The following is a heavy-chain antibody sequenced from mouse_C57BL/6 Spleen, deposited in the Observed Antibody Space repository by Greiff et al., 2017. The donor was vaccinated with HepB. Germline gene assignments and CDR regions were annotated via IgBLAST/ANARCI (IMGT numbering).Heavy chain of an antibody. V-gene: IGHV1-7*01. CDR3: APIYDGYLYYFDY. CDR2: INPSSGYT. CDR1: GYTFTSYW. D-gene: IGHD2-3*01. Sequence: QVQLQQSGAELAKPGASVKLSCKASGYTFTSYWMHWVKQRPGQGLEWIGYINPSSGYTKYNQKFKDKATLTADKSSSTAYMQLSSLTYEDSAVYYCAPIYDGYLYYFDYWGQGTTLTVSS. J-gene: IGHJ2*01.